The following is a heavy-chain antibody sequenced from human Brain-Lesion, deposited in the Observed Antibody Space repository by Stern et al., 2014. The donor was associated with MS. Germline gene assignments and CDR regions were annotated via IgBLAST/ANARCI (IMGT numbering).Heavy chain of an antibody. D-gene: IGHD6-13*01. CDR3: ARDWYPFDY. CDR1: GYSFTSYW. Sequence: VQLVESGAEVKKPGESLKISCKGSGYSFTSYWIGWVRQMPGKGLEWMGVIYPGDSDTRYSPSFQGQVTISVDKSINTAYLQWRSLKASDTAIYYCARDWYPFDYWGQGTLVTVSS. J-gene: IGHJ4*02. CDR2: IYPGDSDT. V-gene: IGHV5-51*01.